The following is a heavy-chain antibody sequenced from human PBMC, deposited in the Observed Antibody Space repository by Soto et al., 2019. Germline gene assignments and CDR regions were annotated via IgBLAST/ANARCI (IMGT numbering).Heavy chain of an antibody. CDR3: ARDRDIFDY. Sequence: ASVKVXCKASGGTXSSYTISWVRQAPGQGLEWMGRIIPILGIANYAQKFQGRVTITADKSTSTAYMELSSLRSEDTAVYYYARDRDIFDYWGQGTQVTVSS. CDR2: IIPILGIA. V-gene: IGHV1-69*04. CDR1: GGTXSSYT. J-gene: IGHJ4*02.